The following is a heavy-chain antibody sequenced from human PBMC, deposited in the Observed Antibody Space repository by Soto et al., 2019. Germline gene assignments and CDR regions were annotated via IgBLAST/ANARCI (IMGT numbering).Heavy chain of an antibody. Sequence: EVQLVESGGGLVKPGGSLRLSCAASGFTFSSYSMNWVRQAPGKGLEWVSSISSSSSYIYYADSVKGRFTISRDNAKNSLYRQMNSLRAEDTAVYYCARDSIAPRYYYFDYWGQGTLVTFSS. CDR2: ISSSSSYI. CDR3: ARDSIAPRYYYFDY. V-gene: IGHV3-21*01. CDR1: GFTFSSYS. D-gene: IGHD3-9*01. J-gene: IGHJ4*02.